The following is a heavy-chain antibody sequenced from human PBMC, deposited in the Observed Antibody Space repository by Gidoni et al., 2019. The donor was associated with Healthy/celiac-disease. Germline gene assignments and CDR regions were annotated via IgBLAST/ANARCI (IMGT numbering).Heavy chain of an antibody. V-gene: IGHV4-34*01. J-gene: IGHJ3*02. CDR1: VVSFSGYY. CDR3: ARETRVMDDSFDI. CDR2: INHSGRT. D-gene: IGHD3-16*01. Sequence: QVQLQQWGPGLLQPSATQSLTFTVYVVSFSGYYWSWNRQHPGKGLEWIGEINHSGRTNYNPSPKRLVTISVDTSKNQFSLKLSSVTAADTAVYYCARETRVMDDSFDIWGQGTMVTVSS.